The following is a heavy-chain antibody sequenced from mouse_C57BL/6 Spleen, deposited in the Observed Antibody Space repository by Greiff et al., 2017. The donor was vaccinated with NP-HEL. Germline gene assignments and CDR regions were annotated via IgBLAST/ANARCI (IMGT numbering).Heavy chain of an antibody. Sequence: EVMLVESGGDLVKPGGSLKLSCAASGFTFSSYGMSWVRQTPDKRLEWVATISSGGSYTYYPDSVKGRFTISRDNAKNTLYLQMSSLKSEDTAMYYCARHETGTYAMDYWGQGTSVTVSS. CDR3: ARHETGTYAMDY. D-gene: IGHD4-1*01. CDR2: ISSGGSYT. CDR1: GFTFSSYG. V-gene: IGHV5-6*01. J-gene: IGHJ4*01.